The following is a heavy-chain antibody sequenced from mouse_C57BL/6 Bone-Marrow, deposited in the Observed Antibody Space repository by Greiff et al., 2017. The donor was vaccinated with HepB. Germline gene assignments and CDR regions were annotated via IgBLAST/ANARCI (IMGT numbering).Heavy chain of an antibody. CDR3: ARGGDFDY. Sequence: EVQLVESGPGLVKPSQSLSLTCSVTGYSITSGYYWNWIRQFPGNKLEWMGFISYDGSNNYNPSLKNRISITRDTSKKQFFLKLNSVTTEDTATYYCARGGDFDYWGQGTTLTVSS. V-gene: IGHV3-6*01. CDR2: ISYDGSN. CDR1: GYSITSGYY. J-gene: IGHJ2*01.